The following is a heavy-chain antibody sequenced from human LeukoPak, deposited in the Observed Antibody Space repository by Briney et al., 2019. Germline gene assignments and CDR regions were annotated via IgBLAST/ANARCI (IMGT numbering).Heavy chain of an antibody. V-gene: IGHV3-7*01. J-gene: IGHJ5*02. CDR3: PREDYSSSWDNWFDP. CDR1: GFTFSSYW. D-gene: IGHD6-13*01. CDR2: IKQDGSEK. Sequence: GGSLRLSCAASGFTFSSYWMSWVRQAPGKGLEWVANIKQDGSEKYYVDSVKGRFTISRDNAKNSLYLQMNSLRAEDTAVYYCPREDYSSSWDNWFDPWGQGTLVTVSS.